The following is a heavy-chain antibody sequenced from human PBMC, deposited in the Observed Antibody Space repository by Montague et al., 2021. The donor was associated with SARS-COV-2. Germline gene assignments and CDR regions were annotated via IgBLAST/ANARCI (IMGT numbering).Heavy chain of an antibody. CDR2: MSYSGSS. CDR3: ARVLAATGHFDF. CDR1: GGSINTPNHY. D-gene: IGHD6-13*01. V-gene: IGHV4-39*01. J-gene: IGHJ4*02. Sequence: SETLSLTCTVSGGSINTPNHYWGWIRQPPGKGLEWVGSMSYSGSSYYNPSLRRRLTISVDTSKKQFSLRLSSVTAADTAVYCCARVLAATGHFDFWGQGTLVTVSS.